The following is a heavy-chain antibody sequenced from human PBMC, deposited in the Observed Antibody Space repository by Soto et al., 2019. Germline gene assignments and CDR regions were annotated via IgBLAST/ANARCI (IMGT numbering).Heavy chain of an antibody. CDR3: AREPIKIFGDYDVSFDY. Sequence: AGSLRLSFAASGFTFRIYGMHWVRQAPGKGLEWVAVISYDGSNKFYADSVKGRFTISRDNSKNTLYLQMNSLRAEDTAVYYCAREPIKIFGDYDVSFDYWGQGTLVTVSS. CDR1: GFTFRIYG. V-gene: IGHV3-30*03. CDR2: ISYDGSNK. J-gene: IGHJ4*02. D-gene: IGHD4-17*01.